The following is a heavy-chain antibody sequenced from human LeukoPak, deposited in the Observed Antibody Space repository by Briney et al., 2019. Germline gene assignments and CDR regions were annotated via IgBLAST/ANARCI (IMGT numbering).Heavy chain of an antibody. CDR3: AKDQYSPGWYRKDLID. D-gene: IGHD6-19*01. Sequence: PGGSLRLSCAASGFTFSSYAMGWVRQAPGKGLGWVSAISGSGGNTYYADSVKGRFTISRDNSKNTLYLQMNSLRAEDTAVYYCAKDQYSPGWYRKDLIDWGQGTLVTVSS. CDR2: ISGSGGNT. CDR1: GFTFSSYA. V-gene: IGHV3-23*01. J-gene: IGHJ4*02.